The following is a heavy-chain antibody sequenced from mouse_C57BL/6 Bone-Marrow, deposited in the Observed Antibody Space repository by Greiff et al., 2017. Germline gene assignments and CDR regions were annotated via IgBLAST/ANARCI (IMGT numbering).Heavy chain of an antibody. CDR1: GFTFSDYY. CDR2: ISTGGGST. D-gene: IGHD2-2*01. CDR3: ARRPYGYDDLDAMDY. V-gene: IGHV5-12*01. J-gene: IGHJ4*01. Sequence: EVQRVESGGGLVQPGGSLKLSCAASGFTFSDYYMYWVRQTPEKRLEWVAYISTGGGSTYYPDTVKGRFTISRDNAKNTLYLQMSRLKSEDTAMYYCARRPYGYDDLDAMDYWGQGTSVTVSS.